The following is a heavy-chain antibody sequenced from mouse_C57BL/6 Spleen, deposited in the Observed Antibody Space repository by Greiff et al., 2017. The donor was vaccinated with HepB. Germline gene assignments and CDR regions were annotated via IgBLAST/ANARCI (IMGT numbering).Heavy chain of an antibody. CDR3: ARSTTVVATDWYFDV. CDR1: GYAFSSSW. CDR2: IYPGDGDT. Sequence: LEESGPELVKPGASVKISCKASGYAFSSSWMNWVKQRPGKGLEWIGRIYPGDGDTNYNGKFKGKATLTADKSSSTAYMQLSSLTSEDSAVYFCARSTTVVATDWYFDVWGTGTTVTVSS. D-gene: IGHD1-1*01. J-gene: IGHJ1*03. V-gene: IGHV1-82*01.